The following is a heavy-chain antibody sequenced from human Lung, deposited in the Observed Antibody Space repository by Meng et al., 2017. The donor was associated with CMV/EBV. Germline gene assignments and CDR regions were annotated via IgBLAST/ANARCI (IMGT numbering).Heavy chain of an antibody. CDR3: ARPAKKDLGGGCRY. CDR1: GYTFTSYA. J-gene: IGHJ4*02. CDR2: INPSSGNT. V-gene: IGHV1-46*01. D-gene: IGHD2-15*01. Sequence: ASXXVSXKASGYTFTSYAMHWVRQAPGQGLEWMGIINPSSGNTSYAQKFQGRVTMTRDTSAGTVYMELSSLRSEDTAVYYCARPAKKDLGGGCRYWGQGTLVTVSS.